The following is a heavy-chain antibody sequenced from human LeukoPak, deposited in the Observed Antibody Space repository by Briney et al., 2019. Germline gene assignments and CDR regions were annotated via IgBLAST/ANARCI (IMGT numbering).Heavy chain of an antibody. CDR1: VGSISSDY. J-gene: IGHJ3*02. Sequence: SETLSLTCTVSVGSISSDYWSWIRQPPGKGLEWIGYIYYSGNTNYNPSLKSRVTISVDTSKNQFSLKLSSVTAADTAFYYCARESYSSSWYHDAFDIWGQGTMVTVSS. CDR2: IYYSGNT. CDR3: ARESYSSSWYHDAFDI. D-gene: IGHD6-13*01. V-gene: IGHV4-59*01.